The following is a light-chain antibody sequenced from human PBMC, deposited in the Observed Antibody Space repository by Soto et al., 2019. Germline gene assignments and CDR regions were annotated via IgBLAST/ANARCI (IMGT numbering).Light chain of an antibody. CDR3: QQYNKWPPIT. CDR2: GAS. CDR1: QSISSN. V-gene: IGKV3-15*01. Sequence: SPATLSWSPWERGTLSCRASQSISSNLAWYQQKPGQAPRLLIYGASTRATGIPARFSGSVSGTEFTLTISSLQSEDFAVYYCQQYNKWPPITFGQGTLLEI. J-gene: IGKJ5*01.